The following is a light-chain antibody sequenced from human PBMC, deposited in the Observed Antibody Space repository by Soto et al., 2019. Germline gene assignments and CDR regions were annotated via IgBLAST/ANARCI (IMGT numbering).Light chain of an antibody. Sequence: EIVMTQSPATLSVSPGERATLSCRASQSVSSNLAWYQQKPGQAPRLLFYGASTRATGIPARFSVSGSETEFTLTISSLQSEHFAVYYCQQYKNWPLTFGGGTKVEI. V-gene: IGKV3-15*01. CDR3: QQYKNWPLT. J-gene: IGKJ4*01. CDR1: QSVSSN. CDR2: GAS.